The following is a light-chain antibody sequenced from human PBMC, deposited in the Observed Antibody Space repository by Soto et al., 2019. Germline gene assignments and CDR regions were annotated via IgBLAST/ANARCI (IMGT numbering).Light chain of an antibody. J-gene: IGKJ4*01. CDR3: QQYNNFPFT. V-gene: IGKV1-5*01. CDR2: DAS. Sequence: DIQRTQSPSTLSASVGDRVTITCRASQSLSSWLAWYQKKPGKAPKLMIYDASSLESGVPSRFSGIVSGTEFNLTLCRLQTDDCATYEGQQYNNFPFTVCGVTKREIK. CDR1: QSLSSW.